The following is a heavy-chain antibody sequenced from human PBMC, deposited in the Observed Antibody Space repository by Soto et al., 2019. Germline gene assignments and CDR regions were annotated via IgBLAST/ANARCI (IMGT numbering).Heavy chain of an antibody. Sequence: DVELVESGGGLVQPGGSLRLSCVASGFTFSNYWMHWVRQAPGKGLVWVSRLNSDGRKTSYADSVKGRFTISRDNAKKTLYLQMNSLRAEDTAVYYCARGDYYGSGSYLYWGQGMLVTVSS. CDR3: ARGDYYGSGSYLY. CDR2: LNSDGRKT. J-gene: IGHJ4*02. CDR1: GFTFSNYW. D-gene: IGHD3-10*01. V-gene: IGHV3-74*01.